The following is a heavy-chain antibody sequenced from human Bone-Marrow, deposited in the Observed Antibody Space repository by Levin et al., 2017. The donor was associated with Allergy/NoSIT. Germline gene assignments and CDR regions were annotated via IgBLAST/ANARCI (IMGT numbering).Heavy chain of an antibody. V-gene: IGHV5-51*01. CDR1: GYLFTDFW. D-gene: IGHD3-10*01. CDR2: IYPGDSDA. Sequence: KVSCKASGYLFTDFWIGWVRQLPGKGLEWMGIIYPGDSDARDRPSFQGQVSISVDRSINTVYLQWNSLKASDTATYFCARKEAGYGSETIDYWGQGTRVTVSS. CDR3: ARKEAGYGSETIDY. J-gene: IGHJ4*02.